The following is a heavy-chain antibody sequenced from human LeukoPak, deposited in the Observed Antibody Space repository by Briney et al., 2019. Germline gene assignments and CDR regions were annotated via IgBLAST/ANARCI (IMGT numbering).Heavy chain of an antibody. Sequence: GGSLRLSCAASGFTFDDYGMSWVRQAPGKGLEWVSGINWNGGSTGYADSVKGRFTISRDNAKNSLYLQMNSLRAEDTALYYCARALPITMIVGTIRRWWYFDLWGRGTLVTVSS. CDR3: ARALPITMIVGTIRRWWYFDL. J-gene: IGHJ2*01. CDR2: INWNGGST. V-gene: IGHV3-20*04. CDR1: GFTFDDYG. D-gene: IGHD3-22*01.